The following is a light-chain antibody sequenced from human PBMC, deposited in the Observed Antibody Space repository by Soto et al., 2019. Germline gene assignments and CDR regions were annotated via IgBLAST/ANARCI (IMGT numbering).Light chain of an antibody. Sequence: QSALTQPASVSGSPGQSITISCTGTSSDVGSYNLVSWYQQHPGKAPKLMIYEGSKRPSGISSRFSGSKSGNTASLTISGLQAEDEADFYCCSYASSGTYVFGTGTQLTVL. CDR1: SSDVGSYNL. V-gene: IGLV2-23*01. CDR3: CSYASSGTYV. J-gene: IGLJ7*01. CDR2: EGS.